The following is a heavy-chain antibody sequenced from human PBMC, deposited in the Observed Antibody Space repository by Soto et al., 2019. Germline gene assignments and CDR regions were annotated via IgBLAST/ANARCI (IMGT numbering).Heavy chain of an antibody. J-gene: IGHJ4*02. CDR2: IYDNGIT. Sequence: QVVLQESGPGLVKPSETLSLTCSVSGRSITSYYWSWVRQPPGKGLEWIGYIYDNGITSQNPSLKSRVTMSADTSQSQFSLKLTSVTGADTAVYYCARTYDSNGYANEFDSWGQGILVTVT. D-gene: IGHD3-22*01. V-gene: IGHV4-59*12. CDR1: GRSITSYY. CDR3: ARTYDSNGYANEFDS.